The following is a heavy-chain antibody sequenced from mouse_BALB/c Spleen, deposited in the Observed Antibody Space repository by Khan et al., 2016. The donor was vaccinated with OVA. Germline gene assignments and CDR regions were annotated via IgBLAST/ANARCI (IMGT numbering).Heavy chain of an antibody. V-gene: IGHV1S56*01. J-gene: IGHJ4*01. CDR1: GYTFTSSY. CDR3: TRRPYGFAMDY. D-gene: IGHD1-2*01. Sequence: QVQLQQPGPELMNPGASVKMSCKASGYTFTSSYIHWMKQRPGQGLEWIGWIYPGDGSTQYNENFRGKTTLTADKSSSTAYMLLSSLTSEDSAIYFCTRRPYGFAMDYWGQGTSVTVSS. CDR2: IYPGDGST.